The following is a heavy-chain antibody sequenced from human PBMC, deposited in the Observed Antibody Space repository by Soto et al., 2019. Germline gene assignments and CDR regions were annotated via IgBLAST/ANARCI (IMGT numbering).Heavy chain of an antibody. J-gene: IGHJ4*02. V-gene: IGHV1-69*13. D-gene: IGHD3-22*01. CDR2: IIPIFGTA. CDR1: GGTFSSYA. CDR3: ARAKSQYYYDSSGYLKFDY. Sequence: SVKVSCKASGGTFSSYAISWVRQAPGQGLEWMGGIIPIFGTANYAQKFQGRVTITADESTSTAYMELSSLRSEDTAVYYCARAKSQYYYDSSGYLKFDYWGQGTLVTVSS.